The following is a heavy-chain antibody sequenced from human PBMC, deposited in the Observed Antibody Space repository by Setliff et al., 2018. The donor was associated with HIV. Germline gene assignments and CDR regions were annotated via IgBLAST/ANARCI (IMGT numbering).Heavy chain of an antibody. D-gene: IGHD1-26*01. J-gene: IGHJ6*03. CDR3: ARGVNSGTYWGYYYYMDV. CDR2: INHSGST. Sequence: SETLSLTCAVFGGSFSGYYWSWIRQPPGKGLEWIGEINHSGSTDYNPSLKSRVTISVDTSKNQFSLRLSPVTAADTAIYYCARGVNSGTYWGYYYYMDVWGKGTTVTVSS. CDR1: GGSFSGYY. V-gene: IGHV4-34*01.